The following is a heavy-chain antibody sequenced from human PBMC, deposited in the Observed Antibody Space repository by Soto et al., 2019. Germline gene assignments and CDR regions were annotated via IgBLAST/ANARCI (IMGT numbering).Heavy chain of an antibody. CDR2: IGSSSRTI. CDR1: GFTLRSYN. D-gene: IGHD3-16*01. V-gene: IGHV3-48*02. Sequence: EVQLVESGGGLVQPGGSLRLSCAASGFTLRSYNMDWVRQAPGKGLEWVSYIGSSSRTIYYADSVKGRFTISRDNAKNSLYLQVISLRDEDTAVYYCARDGGRGCDMDVWGRGTTVTVSS. J-gene: IGHJ6*02. CDR3: ARDGGRGCDMDV.